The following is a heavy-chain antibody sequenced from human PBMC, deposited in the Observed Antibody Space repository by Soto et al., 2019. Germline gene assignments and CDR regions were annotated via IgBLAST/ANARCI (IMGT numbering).Heavy chain of an antibody. CDR2: ISSSSSYI. V-gene: IGHV3-21*01. D-gene: IGHD2-15*01. CDR1: GFTFSSYS. CDR3: ARGLYCSGGSCYLHAFDI. Sequence: GGSLRLSCAASGFTFSSYSMNWVRQAPGKGLEWVSSISSSSSYIYYADSVKGRFTISRDNAKNSLYLQMNSLRAEDTAVYYCARGLYCSGGSCYLHAFDIWGQGTMVTVSS. J-gene: IGHJ3*02.